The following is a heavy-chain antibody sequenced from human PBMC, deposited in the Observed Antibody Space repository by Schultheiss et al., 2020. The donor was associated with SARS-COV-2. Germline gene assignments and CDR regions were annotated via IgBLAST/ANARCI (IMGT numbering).Heavy chain of an antibody. CDR3: ARRTGAAVADSIDY. V-gene: IGHV4-4*07. Sequence: SQTLSLTCTVSGGSISSYYWSWIRQPAGKGLEWIGRIYTSGSTNYNPSLKSRVTISVDTSKNQFSLKLSSVTAADTAVYYCARRTGAAVADSIDYWGQGTLVTVSS. J-gene: IGHJ4*02. CDR2: IYTSGST. CDR1: GGSISSYY. D-gene: IGHD6-19*01.